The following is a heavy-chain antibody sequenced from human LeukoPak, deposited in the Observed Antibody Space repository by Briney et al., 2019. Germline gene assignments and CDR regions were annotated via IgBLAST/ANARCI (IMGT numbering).Heavy chain of an antibody. CDR1: GGSISSGGYY. CDR3: ARGIVVVPAAMCNWFDP. D-gene: IGHD2-2*01. Sequence: SQTLSLTCTVSGGSISSGGYYWSWIRQHPGKGLEWIGYIYYSGSTYYNPSLKSRVTISVDTSKNQFSLKLSSVTAADTAVYYCARGIVVVPAAMCNWFDPRGQGTLVTVSS. CDR2: IYYSGST. J-gene: IGHJ5*02. V-gene: IGHV4-31*03.